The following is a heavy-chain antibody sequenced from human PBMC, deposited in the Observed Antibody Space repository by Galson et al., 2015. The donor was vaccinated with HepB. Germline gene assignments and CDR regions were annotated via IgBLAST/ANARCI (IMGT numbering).Heavy chain of an antibody. CDR3: AKIKSGGGSFDI. CDR2: IFSTGSN. D-gene: IGHD4-23*01. Sequence: ETLSLTCTVSGDSVRSYYWSWIRRPPGKGLEWIAYIFSTGSNNYNPSLRSRATISIDTSEKQFSLKLNSVTAADTAVYYCAKIKSGGGSFDIWGQGRMVTVSS. V-gene: IGHV4-59*02. CDR1: GDSVRSYY. J-gene: IGHJ3*02.